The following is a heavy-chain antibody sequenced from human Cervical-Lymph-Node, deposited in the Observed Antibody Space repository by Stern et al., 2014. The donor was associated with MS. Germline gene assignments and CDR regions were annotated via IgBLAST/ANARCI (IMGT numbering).Heavy chain of an antibody. V-gene: IGHV4-4*02. CDR1: GGSISSSNW. CDR3: ARDNGAGIVG. J-gene: IGHJ4*02. D-gene: IGHD3-22*01. Sequence: QLQLKESGPGLVKPSGTLSLTCAVSGGSISSSNWWNWVRQPPGKGLEWIGEINYNGNSNYSPSLKSRVTISVDKPKNQLSLNVSPVTAADTAVYYCARDNGAGIVGWGQGTLVTVSS. CDR2: INYNGNS.